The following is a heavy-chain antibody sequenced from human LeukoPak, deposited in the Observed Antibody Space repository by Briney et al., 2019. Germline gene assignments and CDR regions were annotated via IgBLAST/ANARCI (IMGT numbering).Heavy chain of an antibody. J-gene: IGHJ4*02. CDR1: GGSISNYY. D-gene: IGHD1-14*01. CDR3: ARETGAFEFEY. Sequence: PSETLSLTCTVSGGSISNYYWSWIRQPAGKGLEWIGHIYSSGSTDYNPSLKSRILMSVDTSKNQFSLKLSSVTAADTALYFCARETGAFEFEYWGQGALVTVSS. V-gene: IGHV4-4*07. CDR2: IYSSGST.